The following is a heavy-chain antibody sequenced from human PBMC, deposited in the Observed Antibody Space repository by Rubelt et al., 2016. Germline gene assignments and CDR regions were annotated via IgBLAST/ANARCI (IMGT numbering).Heavy chain of an antibody. J-gene: IGHJ5*02. CDR2: IYYSGST. Sequence: QVQLQESGPGLVKPSETLSLTCTVSGGSISSYYWSWIRQPPGKGLEWIGYIYYSGSTNYNPSLKSRVTIAVDTSRNQFSLALSSVTGADTAVYYCARGNWFDPWGQGTPVTVSS. CDR1: GGSISSYY. V-gene: IGHV4-59*12. CDR3: ARGNWFDP.